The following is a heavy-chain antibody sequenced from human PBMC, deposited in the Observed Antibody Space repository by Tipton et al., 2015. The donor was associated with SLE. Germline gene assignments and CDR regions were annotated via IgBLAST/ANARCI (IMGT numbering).Heavy chain of an antibody. CDR2: IENSGTT. Sequence: LRLSCTVSGGSFSSVVHFWSWIRQLPGKGLEWIGNIENSGTTYYNPSLKSRLTMSVDTSKKHFSLNLSSVTAADTAVYYCARVQGNYYYYMDVWGEGTTVTVS. CDR1: GGSFSSVVHF. J-gene: IGHJ6*03. CDR3: ARVQGNYYYYMDV. D-gene: IGHD3-10*01. V-gene: IGHV4-31*03.